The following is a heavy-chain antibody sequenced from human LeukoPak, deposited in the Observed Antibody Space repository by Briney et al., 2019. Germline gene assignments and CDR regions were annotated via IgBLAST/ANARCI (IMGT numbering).Heavy chain of an antibody. J-gene: IGHJ5*02. Sequence: GESLKISCKGSGYSFTSYWIGWVRQMPGKGLEWMGIIWPGDSDTRYSPSFQGQVTISADKSISTAYLQWSSLKASDTAMYYCARRSSSIAAAGTGRWFDPWGQGTLVTVSS. V-gene: IGHV5-51*01. CDR3: ARRSSSIAAAGTGRWFDP. CDR1: GYSFTSYW. D-gene: IGHD6-13*01. CDR2: IWPGDSDT.